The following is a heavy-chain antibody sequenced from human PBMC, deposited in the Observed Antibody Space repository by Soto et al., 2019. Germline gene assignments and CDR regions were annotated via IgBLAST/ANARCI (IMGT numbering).Heavy chain of an antibody. CDR3: AKRDSSGWYGRGLGMDV. D-gene: IGHD6-19*01. Sequence: EVQLLESGGGLVQPGGSLRLSCAASGFTFSSYAMSWVRQAPGKGLEWVSAISGSGGSTYYADSVKGRFTISRDNSKNTLYLQMNSLRAEDTAVYYCAKRDSSGWYGRGLGMDVWGQGTTVTVSS. V-gene: IGHV3-23*01. CDR2: ISGSGGST. CDR1: GFTFSSYA. J-gene: IGHJ6*02.